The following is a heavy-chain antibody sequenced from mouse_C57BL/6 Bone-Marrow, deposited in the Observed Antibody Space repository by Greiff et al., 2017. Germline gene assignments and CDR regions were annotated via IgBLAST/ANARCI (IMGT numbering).Heavy chain of an antibody. V-gene: IGHV1-55*01. CDR2: IYPGSGST. Sequence: QVQLQQSGAELVKPGASVKMSCKASGYTFTSYWITWVKQRPGQGLEWIGDIYPGSGSTNYNEKFKSKATLTVDTSASTAYMQLSSLTSEDSAVYYCARPYYINYWYFDVWGTGTTVTVSS. D-gene: IGHD2-5*01. J-gene: IGHJ1*03. CDR3: ARPYYINYWYFDV. CDR1: GYTFTSYW.